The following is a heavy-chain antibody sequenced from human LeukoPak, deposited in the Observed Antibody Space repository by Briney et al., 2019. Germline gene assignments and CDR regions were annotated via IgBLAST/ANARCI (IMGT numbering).Heavy chain of an antibody. J-gene: IGHJ4*02. D-gene: IGHD6-19*01. CDR3: ARTYRSAWYEGIDY. Sequence: GASVKVSCKASGYTFTGYHIHWVRQAPGQGFEWMGWINPNSGGTNYAQKFQGSVSMTRDTSISTAYMELTRLTSDDTAVYYCARTYRSAWYEGIDYWGQGTLVIVSS. CDR2: INPNSGGT. V-gene: IGHV1-2*02. CDR1: GYTFTGYH.